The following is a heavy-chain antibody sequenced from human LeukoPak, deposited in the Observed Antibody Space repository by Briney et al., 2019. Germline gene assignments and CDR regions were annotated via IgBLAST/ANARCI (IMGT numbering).Heavy chain of an antibody. V-gene: IGHV3-30-3*02. CDR3: AKHTPGYCSSTSCSHDAFDI. CDR2: ISYDGSNK. Sequence: RSGGSLRLSCAASGFTFSSYAMHWVRQAPGKGLEWVAVISYDGSNKYYADSVKGRFTISRDNSKNTLYLQMNSLRAEDTAVYYCAKHTPGYCSSTSCSHDAFDIWGQGTMVTVSS. CDR1: GFTFSSYA. J-gene: IGHJ3*02. D-gene: IGHD2-2*01.